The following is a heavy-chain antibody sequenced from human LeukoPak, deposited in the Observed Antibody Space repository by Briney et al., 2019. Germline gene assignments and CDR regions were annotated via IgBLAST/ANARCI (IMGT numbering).Heavy chain of an antibody. D-gene: IGHD3-16*01. V-gene: IGHV1-18*01. J-gene: IGHJ5*02. CDR2: ISAYNGNT. Sequence: RASVKVSCKASGYTFTSYGISWVRQAPGQGLKWMGWISAYNGNTKYAQNVQGRVTMTTDRSTSTAYMELRSLRSDDTAVYYCGRLGGHWFDPWGREPWSPSPQ. CDR1: GYTFTSYG. CDR3: GRLGGHWFDP.